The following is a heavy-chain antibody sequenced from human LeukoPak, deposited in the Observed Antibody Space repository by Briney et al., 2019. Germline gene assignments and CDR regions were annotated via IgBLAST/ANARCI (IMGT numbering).Heavy chain of an antibody. CDR1: GYSLTNYW. CDR3: ARLSTRRLQTPQYYGMDV. V-gene: IGHV5-51*01. CDR2: FFPGYSGN. D-gene: IGHD6-25*01. J-gene: IGHJ6*01. Sequence: GESLKISCKGSGYSLTNYWTGWVCEMPGQSLEPMGIFFPGYSGNRYNPSFPGQVTISADKSISTTYLYWGSLKASDTAIYYCARLSTRRLQTPQYYGMDVWGKGARSPSAQ.